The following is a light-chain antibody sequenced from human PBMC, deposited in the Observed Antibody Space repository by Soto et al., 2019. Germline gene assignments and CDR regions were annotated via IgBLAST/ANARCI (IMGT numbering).Light chain of an antibody. CDR2: EVS. CDR3: CSYAGSSSAYV. V-gene: IGLV2-23*02. J-gene: IGLJ1*01. CDR1: SSDVGSYNV. Sequence: QSVLXQPASVAGSPGQSVTISCTGTSSDVGSYNVVSWYQQHPGKAPKLLIYEVSKRPSGVSDRFSGSKSGNTASLTISGLQAEDETDYHCCSYAGSSSAYVFGTGTKVTVL.